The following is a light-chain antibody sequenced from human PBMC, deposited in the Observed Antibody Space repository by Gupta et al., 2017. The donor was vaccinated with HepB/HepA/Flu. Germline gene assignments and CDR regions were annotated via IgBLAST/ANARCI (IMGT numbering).Light chain of an antibody. CDR2: AAS. Sequence: DIRMTQSPSSLSASVGDRVTITCRASQSISSYLNGYQQKPGKAPKLLIYAASRMKSGVPSRFSGSGCETNVTLTISSRQPEDFAMYYCQQRYSTPFTFGHGTKVDIK. V-gene: IGKV1-39*01. CDR1: QSISSY. CDR3: QQRYSTPFT. J-gene: IGKJ3*01.